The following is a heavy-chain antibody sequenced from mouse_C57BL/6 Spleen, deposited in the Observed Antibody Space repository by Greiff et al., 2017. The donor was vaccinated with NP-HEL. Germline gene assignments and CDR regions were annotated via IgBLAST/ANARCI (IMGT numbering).Heavy chain of an antibody. D-gene: IGHD1-1*01. CDR2: IDPEDGET. Sequence: VHVKQSGAELVKPGASVKLSCTASGFNIKDYYMHWVKQRTEQGLEWIGRIDPEDGETKYAPKFQGKATITADTSSNTAYLQLSSLTSEDTAVYYCASLHYGSSSFDYWGQGTTLTVSS. CDR1: GFNIKDYY. J-gene: IGHJ2*01. CDR3: ASLHYGSSSFDY. V-gene: IGHV14-2*01.